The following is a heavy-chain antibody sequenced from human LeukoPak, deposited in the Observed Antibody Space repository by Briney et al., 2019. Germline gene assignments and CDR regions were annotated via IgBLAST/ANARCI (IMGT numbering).Heavy chain of an antibody. D-gene: IGHD3-3*01. CDR1: GYTFTSYY. CDR2: INPSGGST. Sequence: ASVKVSCKASGYTFTSYYMHWVRQAPGQGLEWMGIINPSGGSTSYAQKFQGRVTMTRDTSTSTVYMELSSLRSEDTAVYYCARGSKYDFWSGYYFDPWGQGTLVTVSS. CDR3: ARGSKYDFWSGYYFDP. V-gene: IGHV1-46*01. J-gene: IGHJ5*02.